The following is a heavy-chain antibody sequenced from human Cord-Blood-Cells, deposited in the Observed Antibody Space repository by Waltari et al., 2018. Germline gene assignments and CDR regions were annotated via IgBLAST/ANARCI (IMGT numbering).Heavy chain of an antibody. D-gene: IGHD2-21*01. CDR3: ARVGGCGGDCWDWFDP. CDR2: IYHSGST. Sequence: QVQLQESGPGLVKPSETLSLTCAVSGYSISSGYYWGWIRQPPGKGLEWIGSIYHSGSTYYNPSLKSRVTISVDTSKNQFSLKLSSVTAADTVVYYCARVGGCGGDCWDWFDPWGQG. CDR1: GYSISSGYY. V-gene: IGHV4-38-2*01. J-gene: IGHJ5*02.